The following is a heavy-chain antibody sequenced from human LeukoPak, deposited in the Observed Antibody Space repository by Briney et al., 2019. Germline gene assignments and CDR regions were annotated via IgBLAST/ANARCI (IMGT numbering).Heavy chain of an antibody. D-gene: IGHD2-15*01. CDR1: GFTFSSYG. CDR2: IWYDGSNK. J-gene: IGHJ4*02. Sequence: GGSLRLSCAASGFTFSSYGMYWVHQAPGKGLEWVAVIWYDGSNKYYADSVKGRFTISRDNSMNTLYLQMNSLRAEDTAVYYCARELEGGLGDYWGQGTLVTVSS. V-gene: IGHV3-33*07. CDR3: ARELEGGLGDY.